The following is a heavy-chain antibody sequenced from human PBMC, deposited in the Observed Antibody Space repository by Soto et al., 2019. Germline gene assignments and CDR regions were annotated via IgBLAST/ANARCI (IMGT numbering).Heavy chain of an antibody. CDR3: ARGYCRSTTCYEGWFDP. CDR2: ISGSSSTI. Sequence: GGSLRLSCAASGFTFIDYYMSWIRQAPGKGLEWVSSISGSSSTIYYADSVKGRFTISRDNAKNSLFLQINSLRAEDTAVYYCARGYCRSTTCYEGWFDPWGQGTLVTVSS. CDR1: GFTFIDYY. J-gene: IGHJ5*02. V-gene: IGHV3-11*01. D-gene: IGHD2-2*01.